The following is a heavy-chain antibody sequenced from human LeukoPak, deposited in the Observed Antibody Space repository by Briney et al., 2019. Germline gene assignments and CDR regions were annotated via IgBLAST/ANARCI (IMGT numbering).Heavy chain of an antibody. CDR2: ISSRGSTI. Sequence: PGGSLRLSCAASGFTFSDYYMSWIRQAPGKGLEWVSYISSRGSTIYYADSVKGRFTISRDNAKNSLYLQMNSLRAEDTAVYYCARVLGYSSSFYAFDIWGQGTMVTVSS. J-gene: IGHJ3*02. D-gene: IGHD6-13*01. V-gene: IGHV3-11*01. CDR3: ARVLGYSSSFYAFDI. CDR1: GFTFSDYY.